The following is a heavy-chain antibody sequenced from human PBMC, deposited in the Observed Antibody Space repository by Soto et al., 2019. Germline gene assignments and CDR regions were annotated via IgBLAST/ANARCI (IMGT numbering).Heavy chain of an antibody. J-gene: IGHJ6*02. Sequence: QVQLVQSGAAVKKPGSSVKVSCKASGGTFSRYTITWVRQAPGQGLEWMGGIIPVFGTANYAQKFQGRVTITADESTSTAYMERSSLRSEETVVYYCARGVVENYYYYYYGMDVWGQGTTVTVSS. CDR2: IIPVFGTA. D-gene: IGHD3-3*01. CDR1: GGTFSRYT. V-gene: IGHV1-69*12. CDR3: ARGVVENYYYYYYGMDV.